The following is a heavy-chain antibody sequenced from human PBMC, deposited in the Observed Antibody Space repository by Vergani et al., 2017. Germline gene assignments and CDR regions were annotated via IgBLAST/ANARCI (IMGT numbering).Heavy chain of an antibody. J-gene: IGHJ6*03. V-gene: IGHV3-74*01. CDR1: GFTFSSYW. Sequence: EVQLVESGGGLDQPGGSLRLSCAASGFTFSSYWMHWVRQAPGKGLVWVSRINSDGSSTSYADSVKGRFTISRDNAKNTLYLQMNSLRAEDTAVYYCARAARPHYYYYYMDVWGKGTTVTVSS. CDR3: ARAARPHYYYYYMDV. D-gene: IGHD6-6*01. CDR2: INSDGSST.